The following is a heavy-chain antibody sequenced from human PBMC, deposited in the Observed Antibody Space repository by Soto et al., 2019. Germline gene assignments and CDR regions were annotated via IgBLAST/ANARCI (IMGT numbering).Heavy chain of an antibody. J-gene: IGHJ4*02. CDR3: ARAVAHITIFGVVITPHFDY. CDR1: GGSFSGYY. Sequence: QVQLQQGGAGLLKPSETLSLTCAVYGGSFSGYYWSWIRQPPGKGLEWIGEINHSGSTIYNPSRKSRVTISVDASKNQFAVKLSSVTASDAAVYYCARAVAHITIFGVVITPHFDYWGQGTLVNVSS. D-gene: IGHD3-3*01. V-gene: IGHV4-34*01. CDR2: INHSGST.